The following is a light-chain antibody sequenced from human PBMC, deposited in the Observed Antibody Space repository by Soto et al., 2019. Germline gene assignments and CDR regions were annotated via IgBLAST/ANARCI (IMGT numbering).Light chain of an antibody. Sequence: DIEMTQSPSTLYASVGDRVTITCRVSQSVSFYLAWYQQKPGKAPKLLIYDVSNLESGVPSRFSGSGSVTEFILPLSSLQPDDFGTYYCQEYNSYLWTFGQGTKV. V-gene: IGKV1-5*01. CDR1: QSVSFY. CDR3: QEYNSYLWT. CDR2: DVS. J-gene: IGKJ1*01.